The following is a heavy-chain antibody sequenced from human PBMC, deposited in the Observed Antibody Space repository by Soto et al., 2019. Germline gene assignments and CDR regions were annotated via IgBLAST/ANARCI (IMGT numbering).Heavy chain of an antibody. Sequence: QVQLVASGGGVVQPGRSLRLSCSASGFTLRSSAMHWVRQAPGKGLEWVSVISYDGSNRYYGDSVKGRFTISRDNPKNALDLYTKDMRTKTSSVYYCGKAIATSCYSAGDYWGRGTLVAVVS. J-gene: IGHJ4*02. CDR1: GFTLRSSA. D-gene: IGHD2-21*01. CDR2: ISYDGSNR. CDR3: GKAIATSCYSAGDY. V-gene: IGHV3-30*18.